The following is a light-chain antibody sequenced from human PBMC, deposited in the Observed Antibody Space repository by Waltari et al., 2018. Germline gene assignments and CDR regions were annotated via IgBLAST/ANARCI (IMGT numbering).Light chain of an antibody. CDR2: TNA. J-gene: IGLJ2*01. V-gene: IGLV1-40*01. Sequence: QSVLTQPPSVSGAPGQRVTISCTGNSSNIGAGYDVHWYHQLPGSAPKLLIYTNANRPSGGRDRFSGSESGTSASLAITELQAEDEAHYYCQSYDNSLSGVVFGGGTKLTVL. CDR1: SSNIGAGYD. CDR3: QSYDNSLSGVV.